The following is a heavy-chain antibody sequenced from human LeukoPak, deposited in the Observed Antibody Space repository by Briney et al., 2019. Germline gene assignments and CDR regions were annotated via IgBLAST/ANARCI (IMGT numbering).Heavy chain of an antibody. CDR1: GFTFSSYG. V-gene: IGHV3-30*03. Sequence: GGSLRLSCAASGFTFSSYGMHWVRQAPGKGLEWVAVISYDGSNKYYADSVKGRFTISRDNSKNTLYLQMSSLRVEDTAMYYCARDLRKSADYYFDYWGQGTLVTVSS. D-gene: IGHD3/OR15-3a*01. CDR3: ARDLRKSADYYFDY. J-gene: IGHJ4*02. CDR2: ISYDGSNK.